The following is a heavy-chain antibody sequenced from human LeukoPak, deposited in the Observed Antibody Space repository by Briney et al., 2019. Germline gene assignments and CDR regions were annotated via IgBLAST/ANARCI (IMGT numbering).Heavy chain of an antibody. Sequence: GGSLRLSCAASGFTFSSYSMNWVRQAPGKGLEWVGLIRSKTDGGTADYAAPVKGRFTVSRDDSENTLYLQMNSLKIEDTAVYYCASVYWYFDLWGLGTLVSVSA. CDR1: GFTFSSYS. CDR3: ASVYWYFDL. J-gene: IGHJ2*01. V-gene: IGHV3-15*01. CDR2: IRSKTDGGTA.